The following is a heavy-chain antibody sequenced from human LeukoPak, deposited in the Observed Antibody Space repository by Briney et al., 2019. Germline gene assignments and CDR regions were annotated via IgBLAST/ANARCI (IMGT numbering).Heavy chain of an antibody. V-gene: IGHV3-11*01. J-gene: IGHJ6*02. D-gene: IGHD6-13*01. Sequence: GGSLRLSCAASGFTFSDYYMSWIRQAPGKGLEWVSYISSSGSTIYYADSVKGRFTISRDNAKNSLYLQMNSLRAEDTAAYYCARVLKPSICWYNYYYGMDVWGQGTTVTVSS. CDR1: GFTFSDYY. CDR2: ISSSGSTI. CDR3: ARVLKPSICWYNYYYGMDV.